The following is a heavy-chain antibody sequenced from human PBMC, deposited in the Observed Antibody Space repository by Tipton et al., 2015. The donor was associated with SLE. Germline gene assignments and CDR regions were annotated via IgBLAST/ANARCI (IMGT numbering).Heavy chain of an antibody. J-gene: IGHJ6*02. CDR3: ASCNDYYAMDV. D-gene: IGHD2/OR15-2a*01. V-gene: IGHV4-39*01. CDR2: IYFSET. CDR1: GASISTPTYY. Sequence: TLSLTCTVSGASISTPTYYWGWIRQPPGKGLEWIGTIYFSETSYSPVLKSRVTISVDTSKNQFSLKLSSVTAADTAVYYCASCNDYYAMDVWGQGTTVTVSS.